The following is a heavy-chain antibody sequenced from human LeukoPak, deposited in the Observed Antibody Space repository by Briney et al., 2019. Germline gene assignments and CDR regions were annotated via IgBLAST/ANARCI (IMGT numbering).Heavy chain of an antibody. CDR3: ARETYYGSGSYSPIGVYFDY. D-gene: IGHD3-10*01. V-gene: IGHV1-69*13. Sequence: SVKVSCKASGGTFSSYAISWVRQAPGQGLEWMGGIIPIFGTANYAQKFQGRVTITADESTSTAYMELSSLRSEDTAVYYCARETYYGSGSYSPIGVYFDYWGQGTPVTVSS. CDR1: GGTFSSYA. J-gene: IGHJ4*02. CDR2: IIPIFGTA.